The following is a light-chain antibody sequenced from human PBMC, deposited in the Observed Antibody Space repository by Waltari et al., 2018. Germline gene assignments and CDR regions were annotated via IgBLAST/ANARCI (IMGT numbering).Light chain of an antibody. CDR2: DAS. CDR1: QSVSSY. J-gene: IGKJ2*01. V-gene: IGKV3-11*01. Sequence: EIVLTQSPATLSLSPGERATLSCRASQSVSSYLAWYQQKPGQAPRLLIYDASNRATGIPAMFIGSGSGTDFTLTISSLEPEDFAVYYCQQRSNWPPYTFGQGTKLEIK. CDR3: QQRSNWPPYT.